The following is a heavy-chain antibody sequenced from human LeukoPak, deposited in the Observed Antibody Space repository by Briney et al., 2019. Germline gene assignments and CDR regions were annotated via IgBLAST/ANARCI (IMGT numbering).Heavy chain of an antibody. V-gene: IGHV3-21*01. D-gene: IGHD6-19*01. Sequence: PGGSLRLSCAASGLSFSSYSMNWVRQAPGKGLEWVSSISSAGGYIHYADSVKGRFTISRDNAKNSLYLQMNILRVEDTAIYYCARDEGSDYYYYYMDVWGKGTTVTVSS. CDR2: ISSAGGYI. CDR3: ARDEGSDYYYYYMDV. CDR1: GLSFSSYS. J-gene: IGHJ6*03.